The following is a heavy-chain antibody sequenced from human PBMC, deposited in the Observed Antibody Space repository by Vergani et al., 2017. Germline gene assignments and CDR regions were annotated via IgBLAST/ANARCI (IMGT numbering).Heavy chain of an antibody. CDR3: ARKYGSAFDY. CDR2: IKQDGSEK. V-gene: IGHV3-7*03. Sequence: EVQLVESGGGLVQPGGSLRLSCAASGFPFSSYWMSWVRQAPGKGLEWVANIKQDGSEKYYVDSVKGRFTISRDNAKNSLYLQMNSLRAEDTAVYYCARKYGSAFDYWGQGTLVTVSS. J-gene: IGHJ4*02. D-gene: IGHD3-10*01. CDR1: GFPFSSYW.